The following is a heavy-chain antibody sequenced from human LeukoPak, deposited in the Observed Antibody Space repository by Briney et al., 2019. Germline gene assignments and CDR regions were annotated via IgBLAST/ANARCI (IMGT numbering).Heavy chain of an antibody. CDR1: GYDFSTKW. CDR2: IYPLESIT. CDR3: ARLAPDYADYWFDP. Sequence: GESLKISCQASGYDFSTKWIGWVRQMPGKGLEWMGIIYPLESITKYSPAFQGHVTLTADTSINTAFLQWTSLKASDTAIYYCARLAPDYADYWFDPWGQGTLVTVSS. V-gene: IGHV5-51*01. J-gene: IGHJ5*02. D-gene: IGHD4-17*01.